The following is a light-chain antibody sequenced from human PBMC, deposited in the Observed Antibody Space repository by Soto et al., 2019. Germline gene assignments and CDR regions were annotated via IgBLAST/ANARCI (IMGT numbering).Light chain of an antibody. J-gene: IGKJ4*01. Sequence: EIVLTQSPATLSLSPGERATLSCRASQSVSIYLAWYQHRPGQAPRLLIYDASNRATGIPARFSGSGSGTDFTLTISSRELEDFAVYYCQHRYSWPLTFGGGTRVEIK. CDR2: DAS. V-gene: IGKV3-11*01. CDR3: QHRYSWPLT. CDR1: QSVSIY.